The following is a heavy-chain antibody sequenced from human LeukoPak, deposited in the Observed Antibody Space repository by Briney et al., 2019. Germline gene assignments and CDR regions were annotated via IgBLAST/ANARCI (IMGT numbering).Heavy chain of an antibody. CDR2: IKQDGSEK. CDR3: ARGHIGMDV. CDR1: GFTFSSWW. D-gene: IGHD5-12*01. V-gene: IGHV3-7*01. J-gene: IGHJ6*04. Sequence: GGSLRLSCAVSGFTFSSWWMTWVRQAPGKGLEWVANIKQDGSEKNYVDSVEGRFTISRDNAKNSLDLQMNRLRAEDTAVYYCARGHIGMDVWGKGTTVTVSS.